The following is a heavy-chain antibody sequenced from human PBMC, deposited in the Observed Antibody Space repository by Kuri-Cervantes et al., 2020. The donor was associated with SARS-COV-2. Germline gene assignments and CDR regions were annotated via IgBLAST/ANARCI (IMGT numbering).Heavy chain of an antibody. V-gene: IGHV3-30*02. Sequence: GEFLKISCAASGFTFSSYGMHWVRQAPGKGPEWVAFIRYDGDNKYYADSVKGRFTISRDNPKNTLYLQMNSLRPEDTAVYYCAKGKTGDSRWGQGTLVTVSS. CDR3: AKGKTGDSR. J-gene: IGHJ4*02. D-gene: IGHD7-27*01. CDR1: GFTFSSYG. CDR2: IRYDGDNK.